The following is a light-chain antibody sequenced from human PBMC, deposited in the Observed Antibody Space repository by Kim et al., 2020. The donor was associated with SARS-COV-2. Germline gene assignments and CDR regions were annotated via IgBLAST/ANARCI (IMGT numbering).Light chain of an antibody. CDR2: GAS. J-gene: IGKJ1*01. Sequence: EILMTQSPATLSVSPGERATLSCRASQSVSSNLAWYQQKPGQAPRLLIYGASTRATGITARFSGSGSGTEFTLTISSLQSEDFALYFCQQYNNWPRTFGQGTKVDIK. V-gene: IGKV3-15*01. CDR3: QQYNNWPRT. CDR1: QSVSSN.